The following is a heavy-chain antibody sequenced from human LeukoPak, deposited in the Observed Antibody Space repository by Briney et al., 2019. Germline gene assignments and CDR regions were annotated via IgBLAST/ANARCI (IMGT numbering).Heavy chain of an antibody. J-gene: IGHJ4*02. CDR1: GYTFTSYA. CDR3: ARDRGGSGSYLGRYLNY. V-gene: IGHV1-3*01. Sequence: GASVKVSCKASGYTFTSYATHWVRQAPGQRLEWMGWINAGNGNTKYSQKFQGRVTITRDTSASTAYMELSSLRSEDTAVYYCARDRGGSGSYLGRYLNYWGQGTLVTVSS. CDR2: INAGNGNT. D-gene: IGHD3-10*01.